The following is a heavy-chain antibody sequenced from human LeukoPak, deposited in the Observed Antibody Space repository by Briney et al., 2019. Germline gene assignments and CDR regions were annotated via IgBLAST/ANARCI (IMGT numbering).Heavy chain of an antibody. CDR3: ARVTRPGVGVFVGMDG. J-gene: IGHJ6*02. D-gene: IGHD3-3*01. CDR1: GGSISSSSYS. Sequence: SETLSLTCTVSGGSISSSSYSWGWIRQPPGKGLEWIGSIYYSGSTYYNPSLKSRVTISVDTSKNQFSLKLSSVTAADTAVYYCARVTRPGVGVFVGMDGWGRGTTVTVSS. V-gene: IGHV4-39*07. CDR2: IYYSGST.